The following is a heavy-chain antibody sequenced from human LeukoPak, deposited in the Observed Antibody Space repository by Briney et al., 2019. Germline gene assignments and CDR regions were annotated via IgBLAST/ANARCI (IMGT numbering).Heavy chain of an antibody. D-gene: IGHD6-13*01. J-gene: IGHJ6*03. V-gene: IGHV3-21*01. CDR1: GFTFSSYE. Sequence: GGSLRLSCAASGFTFSSYEMNWVRQAPGKGLEWVSSISSSSSYIYYADSVKGRFTISRDNTKNSLYLQMNSLRAEDTAVYYCARGFIAAAWDYMDVWGKGTTVTVSS. CDR2: ISSSSSYI. CDR3: ARGFIAAAWDYMDV.